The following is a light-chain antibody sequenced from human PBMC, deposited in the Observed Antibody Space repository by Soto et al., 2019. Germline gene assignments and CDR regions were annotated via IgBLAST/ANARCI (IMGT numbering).Light chain of an antibody. CDR1: SSKIGSNT. V-gene: IGLV1-44*01. CDR3: AAWDDSLSVV. J-gene: IGLJ2*01. CDR2: SNN. Sequence: QSVLTQPPSASGTPGQRVTISCSGSSSKIGSNTINWYKQLPVTSPKLLINSNNQRPSGVPDRFSGSKSGTSASLAISGLQSEDEADYYCAAWDDSLSVVFGGGTKLTVL.